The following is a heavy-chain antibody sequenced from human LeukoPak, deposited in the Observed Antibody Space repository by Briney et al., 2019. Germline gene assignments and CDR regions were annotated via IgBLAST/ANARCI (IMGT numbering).Heavy chain of an antibody. Sequence: ASVKVSCKASGYTFTGYYMHWVRQAPGQGLEWMGWINPNSGDTNYAQKFQGRVTMTEDTSTDTAYMELSSLRSEDTAVYYCATRPYDTSGYYYYYFDYWGRGTLVTVSS. V-gene: IGHV1-2*02. J-gene: IGHJ4*02. CDR3: ATRPYDTSGYYYYYFDY. CDR1: GYTFTGYY. D-gene: IGHD3-22*01. CDR2: INPNSGDT.